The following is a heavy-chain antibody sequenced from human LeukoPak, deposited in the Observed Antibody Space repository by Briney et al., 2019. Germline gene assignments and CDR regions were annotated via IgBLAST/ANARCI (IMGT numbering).Heavy chain of an antibody. J-gene: IGHJ4*02. CDR3: ARGRSCNGVSCDFDF. Sequence: GGSLTLTCAASGCTFSSYDWWWVGQLPARDGVGVSGISYSGGSSFYPRSLKGRFTISLDNSKNTLYLQMNLLIGNDTAVYYCARGRSCNGVSCDFDFWGQGTLVTVSS. D-gene: IGHD2-15*01. CDR1: GCTFSSYD. V-gene: IGHV3-23*01. CDR2: ISYSGGSS.